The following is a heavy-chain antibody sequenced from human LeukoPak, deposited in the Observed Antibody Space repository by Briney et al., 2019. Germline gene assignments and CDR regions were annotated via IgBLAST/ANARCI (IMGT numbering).Heavy chain of an antibody. Sequence: SETLSLTCTVSGGSLSSSSYYWGWIRQPPGKGLEWIGSIYYSGSTYYNPSLKSRVTISVDTSKNQFSLKLSSVTAADTAVYYCASRVAASGRRDYWGQGTLVTVSS. V-gene: IGHV4-39*01. CDR3: ASRVAASGRRDY. J-gene: IGHJ4*02. D-gene: IGHD6-13*01. CDR1: GGSLSSSSYY. CDR2: IYYSGST.